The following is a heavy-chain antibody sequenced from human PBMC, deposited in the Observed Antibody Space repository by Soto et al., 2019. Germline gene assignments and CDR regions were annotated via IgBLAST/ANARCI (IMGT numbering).Heavy chain of an antibody. CDR1: GYTFYSHS. CDR2: ISADNGNT. V-gene: IGHV1-18*01. J-gene: IGHJ6*02. CDR3: ARCIQQDYYYGMDV. Sequence: QAQLVQSGAEGKKPGASVKVSCKASGYTFYSHSISWVRQAPGQGLEWMGRISADNGNTKYAQKFRGRVTMTTDTSTSTVYMELRNLRSDDTAVYYCARCIQQDYYYGMDVWGQGTTVTVSS. D-gene: IGHD5-18*01.